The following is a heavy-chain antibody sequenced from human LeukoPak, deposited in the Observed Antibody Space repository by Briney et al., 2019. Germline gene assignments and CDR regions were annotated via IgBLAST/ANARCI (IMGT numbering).Heavy chain of an antibody. D-gene: IGHD3-3*01. V-gene: IGHV4-4*07. CDR1: GGSISSYY. J-gene: IGHJ5*02. Sequence: SETLSLTCTVSGGSISSYYWSWIRQPAGKGLEWIGRIYTSGSTNYNPSLKSRVTMSVDTSKNQFSLKLSSVTAADTAVYYCAREPGIFGVATLWFDPWGQGTLVTVSS. CDR2: IYTSGST. CDR3: AREPGIFGVATLWFDP.